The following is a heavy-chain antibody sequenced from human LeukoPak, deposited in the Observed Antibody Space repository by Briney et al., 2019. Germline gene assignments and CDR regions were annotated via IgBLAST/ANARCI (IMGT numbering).Heavy chain of an antibody. CDR1: SGSISTPNYY. CDR2: IFYSGST. J-gene: IGHJ6*03. V-gene: IGHV4-39*07. Sequence: SETLSLTCTVSSGSISTPNYYWGWVRQPPGKALEWIGNIFYSGSTYYSPSLKSRVTISVDTSKNQYSLKLSSVTAADTAVYYCAREKRYCSGGSCYGYYYMDVWGKGTTVTVSS. CDR3: AREKRYCSGGSCYGYYYMDV. D-gene: IGHD2-15*01.